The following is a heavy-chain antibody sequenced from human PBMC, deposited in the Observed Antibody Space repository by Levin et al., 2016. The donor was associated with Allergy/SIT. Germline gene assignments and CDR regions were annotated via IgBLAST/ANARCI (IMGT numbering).Heavy chain of an antibody. CDR2: IKQDGSEK. Sequence: GESLKISCTASGFAFSSYWMSWVRQAPGKGLEWVANIKQDGSEKYYVDSVKGRFTISRDNAKNSLYLQMNSLRAEDTAVYYCATSRSITMVRGVIVVYFDSWGQGTLVTVSS. D-gene: IGHD3-10*01. V-gene: IGHV3-7*01. J-gene: IGHJ4*02. CDR3: ATSRSITMVRGVIVVYFDS. CDR1: GFAFSSYW.